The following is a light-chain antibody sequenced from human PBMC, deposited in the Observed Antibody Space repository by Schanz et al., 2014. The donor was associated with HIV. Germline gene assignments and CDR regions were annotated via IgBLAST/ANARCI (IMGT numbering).Light chain of an antibody. CDR3: QQSYSTPQT. V-gene: IGKV1-39*01. Sequence: DIQMTQSPSSLSASVGDRVTITCRASQDVRGDLGWYQQKPGKAPKLLIYAASSLQSGVPSRFSGSGSGTDFTLTISSLQPEDFATYYCQQSYSTPQTFGQGTKVEIK. CDR1: QDVRGD. CDR2: AAS. J-gene: IGKJ1*01.